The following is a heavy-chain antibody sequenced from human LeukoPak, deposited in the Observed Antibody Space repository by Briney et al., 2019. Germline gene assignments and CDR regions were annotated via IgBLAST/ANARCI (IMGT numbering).Heavy chain of an antibody. V-gene: IGHV3-74*01. D-gene: IGHD3-10*01. CDR1: RFNVNNYW. CDR3: VKDFGGELDS. J-gene: IGHJ5*01. Sequence: GGSLRLSCAASRFNVNNYWMHWVRQAPGKGLVWVSRINEDGRVTSYATSVRGRFTIFRDSVENTLHLQMNSLRAEDTAVYYCVKDFGGELDSWGQGTPVTVSS. CDR2: INEDGRVT.